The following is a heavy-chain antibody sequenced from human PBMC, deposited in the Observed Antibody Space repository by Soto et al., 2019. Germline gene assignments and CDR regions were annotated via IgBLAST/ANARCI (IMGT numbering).Heavy chain of an antibody. CDR1: GFTFSSYA. D-gene: IGHD2-21*02. V-gene: IGHV3-23*01. J-gene: IGHJ4*02. CDR2: ISGSGGST. CDR3: AKGYCGGDCYSGALYYFDY. Sequence: EVQLLESGGGLVQPGGSLRLSCAASGFTFSSYAMSWVRQAPGKGLEWVSAISGSGGSTYYADSVKGRFTISRDNSXNXLXXQMNSLRAEDTAVYYCAKGYCGGDCYSGALYYFDYWGQGTLVTVSS.